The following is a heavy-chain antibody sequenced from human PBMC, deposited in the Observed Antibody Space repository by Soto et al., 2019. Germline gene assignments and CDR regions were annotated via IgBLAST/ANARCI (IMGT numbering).Heavy chain of an antibody. V-gene: IGHV3-30-3*01. CDR2: ISYDGSNK. Sequence: VQLVESGGGLVKPGGSLRLSCAASGFTFSNAWMSWVRQAPGKGLEWVAVISYDGSNKYYADSVKGRFTISRDNSKNTLYLQMNSLRAEDTAVYYCAKTEGTVAGAYYYGMDVWGQGTTVTVSS. CDR1: GFTFSNAW. J-gene: IGHJ6*02. D-gene: IGHD6-19*01. CDR3: AKTEGTVAGAYYYGMDV.